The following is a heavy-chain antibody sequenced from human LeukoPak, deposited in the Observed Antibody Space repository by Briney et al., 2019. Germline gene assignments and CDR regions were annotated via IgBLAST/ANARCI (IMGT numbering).Heavy chain of an antibody. Sequence: TGGSLRLSCAASGFTFSSSQMNWVRQGPGKGLEWVSYISSSGDTIYYADSVKGRFTISRDNSKNTLYLQMNSLRAEDTAVYYCARVEGSGSYYYSFNYWGQGTLVTVSS. D-gene: IGHD3-10*01. CDR1: GFTFSSSQ. V-gene: IGHV3-48*03. CDR3: ARVEGSGSYYYSFNY. J-gene: IGHJ4*02. CDR2: ISSSGDTI.